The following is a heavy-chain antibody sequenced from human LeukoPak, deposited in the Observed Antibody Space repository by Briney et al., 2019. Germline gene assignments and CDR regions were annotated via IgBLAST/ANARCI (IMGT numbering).Heavy chain of an antibody. CDR3: VRGALPGDNWYFDL. Sequence: GGSLRLSCEPSGFPFSAYDMHWVRQAPGKGLEWVSAFGSAGDTYYPGAVRGRFTISRDYAKNSLYLQMNSLRTGDTAVYFCVRGALPGDNWYFDLWGRGTLVTV. V-gene: IGHV3-13*01. J-gene: IGHJ2*01. CDR2: FGSAGDT. CDR1: GFPFSAYD.